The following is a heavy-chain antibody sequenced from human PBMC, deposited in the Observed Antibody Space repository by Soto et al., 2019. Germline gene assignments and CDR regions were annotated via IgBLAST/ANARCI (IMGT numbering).Heavy chain of an antibody. CDR2: IWYDGSNK. CDR1: GFTFTNYG. CDR3: AAGQKPNY. V-gene: IGHV3-33*01. J-gene: IGHJ4*01. Sequence: GGSLRLSCAASGFTFTNYGMHWVRQAPGKGLEWVAIIWYDGSNKYYADSVKGRFTISRDNSENTVTLQMNSLRAEETAVYYCAAGQKPNYGGQGTMVTVYS.